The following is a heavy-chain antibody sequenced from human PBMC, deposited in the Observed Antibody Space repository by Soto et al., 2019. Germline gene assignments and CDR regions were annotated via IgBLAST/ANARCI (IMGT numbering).Heavy chain of an antibody. CDR3: VKDESINWYSGHFRH. V-gene: IGHV3-9*01. CDR1: GFTFDDYA. CDR2: INWNSGSR. Sequence: EVQLVESGGGLVQPGRSLRLSCAASGFTFDDYAMHWVRQVPGKGLEWVSGINWNSGSRGYGDSVKGRFAISRDNAKNSLHLQMNSLSAADTAFYYCVKDESINWYSGHFRHWGQGTLVTVSS. J-gene: IGHJ1*01. D-gene: IGHD6-13*01.